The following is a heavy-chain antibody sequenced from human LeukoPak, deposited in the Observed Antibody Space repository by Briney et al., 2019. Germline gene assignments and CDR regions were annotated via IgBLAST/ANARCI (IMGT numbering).Heavy chain of an antibody. Sequence: GGSLRLSCAASGFTFSSYSMNWVRQAPGKGLEWVSSISSSSSSIYYADSVKGRFTISRDNAKNSLYLQMSSLRAEDTAVYYCAREPGVRDYFDYWGQGTLVTVSS. CDR3: AREPGVRDYFDY. D-gene: IGHD1-1*01. V-gene: IGHV3-21*01. J-gene: IGHJ4*02. CDR2: ISSSSSSI. CDR1: GFTFSSYS.